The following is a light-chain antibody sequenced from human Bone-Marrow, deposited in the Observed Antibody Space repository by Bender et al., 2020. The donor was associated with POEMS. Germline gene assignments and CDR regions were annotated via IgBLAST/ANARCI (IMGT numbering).Light chain of an antibody. V-gene: IGLV1-36*01. CDR3: SACDDSLSGCV. CDR1: SSNIGNHG. J-gene: IGLJ2*01. CDR2: YND. Sequence: QSVVTQPPSLSEAPRQRVTISCSGSSSNIGNHGVNWYQQLPGEAPKLLIYYNDLLTPGVSDRFSASKSGTSASLALSELQSEDEALYYCSACDDSLSGCVFGGGTKLTVL.